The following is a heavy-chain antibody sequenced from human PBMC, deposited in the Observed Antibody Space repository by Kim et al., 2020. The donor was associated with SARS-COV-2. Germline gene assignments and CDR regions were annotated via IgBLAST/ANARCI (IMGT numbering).Heavy chain of an antibody. CDR1: GFTFRSFE. CDR2: INPGGTTV. Sequence: GGSLRLSCAASGFTFRSFEMNWVRQAPGKGPEWVSFINPGGTTVYYADSVKGRFTISRDNAKNALSLQMYNLRPEDTAVYFCARGNWNQARPFDFWGQGTVVTAAS. CDR3: ARGNWNQARPFDF. V-gene: IGHV3-48*03. D-gene: IGHD1-1*01. J-gene: IGHJ4*02.